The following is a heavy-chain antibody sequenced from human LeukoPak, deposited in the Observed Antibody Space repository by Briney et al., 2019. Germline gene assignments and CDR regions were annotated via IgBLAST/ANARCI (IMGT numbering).Heavy chain of an antibody. V-gene: IGHV3-7*01. J-gene: IGHJ2*01. CDR3: AKGAWNFDL. Sequence: GGSLRLSCVASGFSFNSYWMSWVRQAPGKGLEWVANIKQDGSEKSYLGSVKGRFTISRDNAKNSLYLQMSSLRAADTAVYFCAKGAWNFDLWGRGTLVSVSS. CDR1: GFSFNSYW. CDR2: IKQDGSEK.